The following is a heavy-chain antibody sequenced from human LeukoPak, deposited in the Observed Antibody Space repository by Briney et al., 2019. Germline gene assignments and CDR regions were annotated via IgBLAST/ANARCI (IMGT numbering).Heavy chain of an antibody. D-gene: IGHD3-10*01. J-gene: IGHJ5*02. CDR3: ARDGAYYYGSGTRGFDP. V-gene: IGHV1-2*04. Sequence: ASVKVSCKASGYTFTGYYMHWVRQAPGQGLEWMGWINPNSGGTNYAQKFQGWDTMTRDTSISTAYMELSRLRSDDTAVYYCARDGAYYYGSGTRGFDPWGQGTLVTVSS. CDR2: INPNSGGT. CDR1: GYTFTGYY.